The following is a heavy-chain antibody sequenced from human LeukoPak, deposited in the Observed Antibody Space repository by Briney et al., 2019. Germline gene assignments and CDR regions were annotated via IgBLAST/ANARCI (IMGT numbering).Heavy chain of an antibody. J-gene: IGHJ5*02. CDR3: ARDGRPHSYVWGSYRYFNDWFDP. Sequence: SETLSLTCTVSGGSISSGGYYWSWIRQHPGKGLEWIGYIYYSGSTYYNPSLKSRVTISVDTSKNQFSLKLSSVTAADTAVYYCARDGRPHSYVWGSYRYFNDWFDPWGQGTLVTVSS. CDR2: IYYSGST. CDR1: GGSISSGGYY. D-gene: IGHD3-16*02. V-gene: IGHV4-31*03.